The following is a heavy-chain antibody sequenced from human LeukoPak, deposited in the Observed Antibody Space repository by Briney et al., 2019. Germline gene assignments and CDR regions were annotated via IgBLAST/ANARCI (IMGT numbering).Heavy chain of an antibody. V-gene: IGHV1-2*02. CDR3: ARVDDILTGHLDC. CDR1: GYTFTAYY. J-gene: IGHJ4*02. Sequence: ASVKVSCKASGYTFTAYYVHWVRQAPGQGLEWMGWINPNSRGTKYAQKFQGRVTMTRDTSISTAYMELTRLRSVDTAVYYCARVDDILTGHLDCWGQGTLVTVSS. D-gene: IGHD3-9*01. CDR2: INPNSRGT.